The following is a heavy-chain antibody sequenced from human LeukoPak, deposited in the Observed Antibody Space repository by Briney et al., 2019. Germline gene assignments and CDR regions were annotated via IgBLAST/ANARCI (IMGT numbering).Heavy chain of an antibody. CDR2: INVYNGNT. CDR1: GYSFTTFG. Sequence: ASVKVSCKASGYSFTTFGITWVRQAPGQGLEWMGWINVYNGNTHYAQKLQGRVTMTTDTSTSTAYMELSSLRSDDTAVYYCARPRSSSWGLDYWGQGTLVTVSS. J-gene: IGHJ4*02. D-gene: IGHD6-13*01. V-gene: IGHV1-18*04. CDR3: ARPRSSSWGLDY.